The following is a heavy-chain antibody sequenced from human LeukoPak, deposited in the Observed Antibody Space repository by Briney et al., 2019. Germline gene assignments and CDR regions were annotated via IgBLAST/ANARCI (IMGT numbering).Heavy chain of an antibody. CDR2: INPSGGST. CDR3: ARDHYHKIHSVMVTAPDY. D-gene: IGHD2-21*02. Sequence: ASVKVSCKASGYTFTSYYMHWVRQAPGQGREWMGIINPSGGSTSYAQKFQGRVTMTRDTSTSTVYMELSSLRSEDTAVYYCARDHYHKIHSVMVTAPDYWGQGTLVIVSS. CDR1: GYTFTSYY. V-gene: IGHV1-46*01. J-gene: IGHJ4*02.